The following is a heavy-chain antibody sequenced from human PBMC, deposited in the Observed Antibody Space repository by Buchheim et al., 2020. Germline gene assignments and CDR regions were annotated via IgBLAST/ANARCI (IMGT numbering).Heavy chain of an antibody. Sequence: QVQLVESGGGVVQPGRSLRLSCAASGFTFSSYGMHWVRQAPGKGLEWVAVISYDGSNKYYADSVKGRFTISRDNSKNTLYLQMNSLRAEDTAVYYCARYSSSWYTGYYYYGMDVWGQGTT. CDR2: ISYDGSNK. CDR1: GFTFSSYG. CDR3: ARYSSSWYTGYYYYGMDV. D-gene: IGHD6-13*01. J-gene: IGHJ6*02. V-gene: IGHV3-30*03.